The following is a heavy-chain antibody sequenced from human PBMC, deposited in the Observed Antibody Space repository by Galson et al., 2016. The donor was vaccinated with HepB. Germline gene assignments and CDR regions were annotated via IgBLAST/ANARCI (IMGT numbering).Heavy chain of an antibody. CDR1: GFPFNNYV. J-gene: IGHJ5*02. CDR2: ISAGGVNT. CDR3: ACKYSTGWYAGAFDP. Sequence: SLRLSCAASGFPFNNYVLGWVRQAPAKGLEWVSLISAGGVNTYYADSVKGRFTISRDNSKNTLYLQMDSLSADDTAVYYCACKYSTGWYAGAFDPWGQGTLVTVSS. D-gene: IGHD6-19*01. V-gene: IGHV3-23*01.